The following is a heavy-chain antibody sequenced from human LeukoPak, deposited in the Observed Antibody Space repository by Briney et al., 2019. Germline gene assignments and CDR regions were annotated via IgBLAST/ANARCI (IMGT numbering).Heavy chain of an antibody. CDR2: IIPIFGTA. J-gene: IGHJ5*02. CDR1: GGTFSSYA. Sequence: ASVKVSCKASGGTFSSYAISWVRQAPGQGLEWMGGIIPIFGTANYAQKFQGRVTITADESTSTAYMELSGLRSEDTAVYYCARREPPYCGGDCYSSWFDPWGQGTLVTVSS. D-gene: IGHD2-21*02. V-gene: IGHV1-69*13. CDR3: ARREPPYCGGDCYSSWFDP.